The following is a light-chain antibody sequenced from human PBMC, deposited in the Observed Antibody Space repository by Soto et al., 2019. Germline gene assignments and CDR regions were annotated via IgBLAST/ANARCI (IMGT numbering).Light chain of an antibody. Sequence: QSALTQPPSASGSPGQSVTISCTGTPSDVGGSNSVSWYQQHPGNAPNLMIYDVNMRPSGVPYRFSGSKSGNTASLTASGLQAADEAYYFCSPYAPSDVVFGGGTKVTVL. CDR1: PSDVGGSNS. CDR3: SPYAPSDVV. J-gene: IGLJ2*01. CDR2: DVN. V-gene: IGLV2-8*01.